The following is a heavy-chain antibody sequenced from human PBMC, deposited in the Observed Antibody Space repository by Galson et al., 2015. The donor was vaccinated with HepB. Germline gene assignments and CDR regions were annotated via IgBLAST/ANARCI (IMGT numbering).Heavy chain of an antibody. J-gene: IGHJ4*02. Sequence: SGAEVKKPGASVKVSCKASGYTFTSYGISWVRQAPGQGLEWMGWISAYNGNTNYAQKLQGRVTMTTDTSTSTAYMELRSLRSDDTAVYYCARSSGSYYYDSSGFDFDYWGQGTLVTVSS. CDR1: GYTFTSYG. CDR3: ARSSGSYYYDSSGFDFDY. CDR2: ISAYNGNT. D-gene: IGHD3-22*01. V-gene: IGHV1-18*04.